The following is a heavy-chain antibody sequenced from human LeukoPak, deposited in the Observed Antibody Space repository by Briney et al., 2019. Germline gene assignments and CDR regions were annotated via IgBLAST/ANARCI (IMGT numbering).Heavy chain of an antibody. J-gene: IGHJ6*02. CDR3: ARDGYSYGSYYYYGMDV. CDR1: GYTFTSYY. CDR2: INPSGGST. V-gene: IGHV1-46*01. Sequence: GASVKVSCKASGYTFTSYYMHWVRQAPGQGLEWMGIINPSGGSTSYAQKFQGRVTMTRDTSTSTVYMELSSLRSEDTAVYYCARDGYSYGSYYYYGMDVWGQGTTVTVSS. D-gene: IGHD5-18*01.